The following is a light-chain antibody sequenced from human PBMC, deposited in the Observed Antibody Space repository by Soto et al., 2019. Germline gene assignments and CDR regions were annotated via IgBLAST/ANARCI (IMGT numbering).Light chain of an antibody. CDR1: QSVYSN. CDR3: QQYNHWPYT. CDR2: GAS. Sequence: EIVMTQSPATLSVSPGEGATLSCRASQSVYSNLAWYQQKPGQPPRLLIYGASTRATGIPARFSGSGSGTEFPFTISSLQSEDFAAYYCQQYNHWPYTFGPGTKVDIK. J-gene: IGKJ3*01. V-gene: IGKV3-15*01.